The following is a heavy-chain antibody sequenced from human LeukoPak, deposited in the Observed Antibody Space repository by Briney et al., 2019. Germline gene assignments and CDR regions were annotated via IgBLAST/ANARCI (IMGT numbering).Heavy chain of an antibody. D-gene: IGHD1-26*01. Sequence: GGPLRLSCAASGFTFSSYWMHWVRQAPGKGLVWVSRFKSDGSSTSYADSVKGRFTISGDNAKNTLYLQMSSLRAEDTAVYYCARAASGAFDYWGQGTLVTVSS. CDR2: FKSDGSST. J-gene: IGHJ4*02. CDR3: ARAASGAFDY. V-gene: IGHV3-74*01. CDR1: GFTFSSYW.